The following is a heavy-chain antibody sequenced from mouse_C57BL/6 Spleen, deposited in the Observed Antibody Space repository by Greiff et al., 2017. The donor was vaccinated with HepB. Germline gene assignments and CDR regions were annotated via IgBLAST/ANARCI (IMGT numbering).Heavy chain of an antibody. D-gene: IGHD2-4*01. CDR3: ARDGYDYDGRFAY. CDR2: INPGSGGT. V-gene: IGHV1-54*01. J-gene: IGHJ3*01. Sequence: VQLQQSGAELVRPGTSVKVSCKASGYAFTNYLIEWVKQRPGQGLEWIGVINPGSGGTNYNEKFKGKATLTADKSSSTAYMQLSSLTSEDSAVYFCARDGYDYDGRFAYWGQGTLVTVSA. CDR1: GYAFTNYL.